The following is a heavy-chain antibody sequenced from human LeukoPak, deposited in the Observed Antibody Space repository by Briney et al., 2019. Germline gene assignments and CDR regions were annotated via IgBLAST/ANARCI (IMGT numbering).Heavy chain of an antibody. CDR3: ARAARWLLDY. CDR1: GGTFGSYG. V-gene: IGHV1-2*02. CDR2: INPNSGGT. J-gene: IGHJ4*02. D-gene: IGHD5-24*01. Sequence: ASVKVSCKASGGTFGSYGINWVRQAPGQGLECMGWINPNSGGTNYAQKFQGRVTMTRDTSISTAYMELSSLRSEDTAVYYCARAARWLLDYWGQGTLVTVSS.